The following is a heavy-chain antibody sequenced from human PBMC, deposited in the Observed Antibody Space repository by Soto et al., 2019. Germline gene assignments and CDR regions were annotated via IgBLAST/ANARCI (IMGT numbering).Heavy chain of an antibody. D-gene: IGHD3-3*01. CDR2: IYHSGTT. V-gene: IGHV4-38-2*01. Sequence: SETLSLTCAVSGDSISTGYYWAWIRQPPGKGLEWIGSIYHSGTTYYNPSLKSRVTISVDTSKNQFSLKLSSVTAADTAVYYCARSSPRVVSPWDYWGQGTLVTVSS. CDR1: GDSISTGYY. J-gene: IGHJ4*02. CDR3: ARSSPRVVSPWDY.